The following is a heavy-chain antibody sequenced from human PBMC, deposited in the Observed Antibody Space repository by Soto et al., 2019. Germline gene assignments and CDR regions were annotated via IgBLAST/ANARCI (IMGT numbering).Heavy chain of an antibody. CDR3: ARSLGMGGDGYN. CDR1: GVTLSDYY. V-gene: IGHV3-11*01. J-gene: IGHJ4*02. Sequence: QVQLVESGGGLVKPGGSLRLSCAASGVTLSDYYMSWIRQAPGKGLEWVSYISSSGLTIQYADSVKGRFTISRDNAKXXXXXXXNSLRAEDTAVYYCARSLGMGGDGYNWGQGTLVTVSS. CDR2: ISSSGLTI. D-gene: IGHD3-16*01.